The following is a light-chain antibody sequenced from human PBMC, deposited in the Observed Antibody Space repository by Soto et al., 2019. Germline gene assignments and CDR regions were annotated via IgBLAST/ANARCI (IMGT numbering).Light chain of an antibody. Sequence: QSVLTQPRSVSGSPGQSVTISCTGTSSDVGGYNYVSWYQQHPGKAPKLMIYDVSKRPSGVPDRFSGSKSGNTASLTISGLQSDDEADYYCCSYAGSDTHVFGTGTKLTVL. CDR3: CSYAGSDTHV. V-gene: IGLV2-11*01. J-gene: IGLJ1*01. CDR1: SSDVGGYNY. CDR2: DVS.